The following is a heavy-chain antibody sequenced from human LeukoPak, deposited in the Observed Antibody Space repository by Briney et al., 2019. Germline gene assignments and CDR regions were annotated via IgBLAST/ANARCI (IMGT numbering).Heavy chain of an antibody. D-gene: IGHD3-22*01. J-gene: IGHJ3*01. CDR1: GFTFGSYA. Sequence: PGGSLRLSCEASGFTFGSYAMTWVRQAPGKGLDWVSVIGASGADTYYADSVKGRFTISRDNAKNTLYLHMSSLRAEDTAVYFCARCPRDSSGYYLGAFHAWGQGTKVTVSS. CDR2: IGASGADT. V-gene: IGHV3-23*01. CDR3: ARCPRDSSGYYLGAFHA.